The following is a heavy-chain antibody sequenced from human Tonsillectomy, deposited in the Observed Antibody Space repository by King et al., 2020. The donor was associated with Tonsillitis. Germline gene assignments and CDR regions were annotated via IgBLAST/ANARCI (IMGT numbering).Heavy chain of an antibody. J-gene: IGHJ5*02. CDR2: IYYSGST. CDR1: GGSISSSSYY. V-gene: IGHV4-39*07. CDR3: ARPVVRGSWYWFDP. D-gene: IGHD3-10*01. Sequence: QLQESGPGLVKPSETLSLTCTVSGGSISSSSYYWGWIRQPPGKGLEWIGSIYYSGSTNYNPSLKSRVTISVDTSKNQFSLKLSSVTAADTAVYYCARPVVRGSWYWFDPWGQGTLVTVSS.